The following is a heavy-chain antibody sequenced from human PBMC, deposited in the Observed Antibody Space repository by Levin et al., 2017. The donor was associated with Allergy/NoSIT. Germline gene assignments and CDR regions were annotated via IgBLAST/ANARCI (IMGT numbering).Heavy chain of an antibody. J-gene: IGHJ4*02. D-gene: IGHD2-8*02. V-gene: IGHV2-70*04. CDR3: ARMSSCMSGVCHVDY. Sequence: SGPTLVKPTQTLSLTCTFSGFSLTAGGMRLSWIRPPPGKALEWLACIDWDDDKFYTPSLESRLTISKDTSENQVVLTLTNMEAVDSATYYWARMSSCMSGVCHVDYWGQGFPVTVYS. CDR1: GFSLTAGGMR. CDR2: IDWDDDK.